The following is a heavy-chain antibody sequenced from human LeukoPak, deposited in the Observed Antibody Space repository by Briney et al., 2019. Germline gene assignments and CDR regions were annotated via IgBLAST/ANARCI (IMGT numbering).Heavy chain of an antibody. CDR2: IYYSVST. J-gene: IGHJ4*02. CDR3: ASSGEEDSNFDY. V-gene: IGHV4-59*01. D-gene: IGHD7-27*01. Sequence: SETLSLTCTVSGGSISSYYWSWIRQPPGKGLGWIGYIYYSVSTNYNPSLKSRVTISVDTSKNQFSLELSSVTAADTAVYYCASSGEEDSNFDYWGQGTLVTVSS. CDR1: GGSISSYY.